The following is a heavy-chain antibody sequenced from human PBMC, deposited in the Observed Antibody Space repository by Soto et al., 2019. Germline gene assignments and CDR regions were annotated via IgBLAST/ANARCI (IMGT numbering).Heavy chain of an antibody. J-gene: IGHJ4*02. Sequence: GGSLRLSCAASGFTFSSYGMHWVRQAPGKGLEWVAVISYDGSNKYYADSVKGRFTISRDNSKNTLYLQMNSLRAEDTAVYYCAKDLYSSSSVFDYWGQGTLVTVSS. CDR1: GFTFSSYG. D-gene: IGHD6-6*01. CDR2: ISYDGSNK. CDR3: AKDLYSSSSVFDY. V-gene: IGHV3-30*18.